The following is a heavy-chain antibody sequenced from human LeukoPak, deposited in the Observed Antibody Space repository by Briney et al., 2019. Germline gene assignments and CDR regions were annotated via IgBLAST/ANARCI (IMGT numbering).Heavy chain of an antibody. CDR1: GYTFTSYD. CDR2: MNPNSGNT. Sequence: ASVKVSCKASGYTFTSYDINWVRQATGRGPEWMGWMNPNSGNTGYAQKFQGRVTMTRNTSISTAYMELSSLRSEDTAVYYCARGKGILGYCSSTSCPNKNNWFDPWGQGTLVTVSS. D-gene: IGHD2-2*01. V-gene: IGHV1-8*01. J-gene: IGHJ5*02. CDR3: ARGKGILGYCSSTSCPNKNNWFDP.